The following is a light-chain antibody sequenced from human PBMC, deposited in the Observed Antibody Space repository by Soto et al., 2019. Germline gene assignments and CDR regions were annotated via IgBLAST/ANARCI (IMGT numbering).Light chain of an antibody. Sequence: EMVLTQSPGTLSLSPGERATLSCRASQSVFRNYLAWYQQKPGQAPRLLIYGASTRAAGISDRFSDSVSGTDFTLTVNRLEPADFAVYYCQQYGSSPITFGGETKVQIK. J-gene: IGKJ4*01. CDR1: QSVFRNY. CDR2: GAS. V-gene: IGKV3-20*01. CDR3: QQYGSSPIT.